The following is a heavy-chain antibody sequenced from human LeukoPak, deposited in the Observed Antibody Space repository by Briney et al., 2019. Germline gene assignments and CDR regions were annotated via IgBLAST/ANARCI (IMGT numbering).Heavy chain of an antibody. D-gene: IGHD6-6*01. V-gene: IGHV3-74*01. Sequence: GGSLRLSCAASGFTFSSYWMHWVRQAPGKGLVWVSHINTDGSSTTYADSVKGRLTLSRDNAKNTLYLQKNSLRAEDTAVYYCARSGGSSSLGYWGQGTLVTVSS. J-gene: IGHJ4*02. CDR2: INTDGSST. CDR3: ARSGGSSSLGY. CDR1: GFTFSSYW.